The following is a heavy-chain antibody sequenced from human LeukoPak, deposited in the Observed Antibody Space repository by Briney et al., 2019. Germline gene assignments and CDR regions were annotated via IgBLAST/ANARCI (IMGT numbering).Heavy chain of an antibody. D-gene: IGHD3-22*01. CDR1: GFTFSNYA. CDR3: ARHPTPHYVRSGAYFDY. J-gene: IGHJ4*02. V-gene: IGHV3-23*01. CDR2: ISATGGST. Sequence: GGSLRLSCAASGFTFSNYAMGWVRQAPGKGLEWVSVISATGGSTYYADSVKGRFTISRDNSKNTLYLQMNSLRAEDTAVYYCARHPTPHYVRSGAYFDYWGQGTLVTVSS.